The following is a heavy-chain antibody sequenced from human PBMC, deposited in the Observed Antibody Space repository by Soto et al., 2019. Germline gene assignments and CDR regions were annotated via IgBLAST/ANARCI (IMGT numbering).Heavy chain of an antibody. V-gene: IGHV3-33*01. CDR2: IWYAGSNK. J-gene: IGHJ4*01. D-gene: IGHD2-8*01. Sequence: GGSLRLCCAAAGLTLSSYGVNWVRQAPGKGLEWVAVIWYAGSNKYYADSVKGRFTISRDNSKNTLYLQMNSLRAEDTAVYYCASRPPRMSAYWADATLVTVS. CDR3: ASRPPRMSAY. CDR1: GLTLSSYG.